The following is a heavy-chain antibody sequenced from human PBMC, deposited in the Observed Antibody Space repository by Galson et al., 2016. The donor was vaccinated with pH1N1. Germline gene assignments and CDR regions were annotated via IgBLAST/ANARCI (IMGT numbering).Heavy chain of an antibody. V-gene: IGHV2-5*02. Sequence: PALVKPTQTLTLTCTFSGFSLSTSGVGVGWIRQPPGKALEWLALIYWDDDKRYSPSLKSRLTITKDTSKNQVVLTMTNMDPVDTATHYCARSDYGDYVGGLHYWGQGTLVTVSS. D-gene: IGHD4-17*01. CDR1: GFSLSTSGVG. CDR2: IYWDDDK. J-gene: IGHJ4*02. CDR3: ARSDYGDYVGGLHY.